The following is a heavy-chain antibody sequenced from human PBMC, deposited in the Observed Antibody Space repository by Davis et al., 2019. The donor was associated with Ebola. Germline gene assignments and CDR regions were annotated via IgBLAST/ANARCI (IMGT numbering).Heavy chain of an antibody. CDR2: IYYSGST. CDR1: GGSISSYY. J-gene: IGHJ5*02. D-gene: IGHD6-25*01. V-gene: IGHV4-59*08. CDR3: ARLTQRSWFDP. Sequence: SETLSLTCTVSGGSISSYYWSWIRQPPGKGLEWIGYIYYSGSTNYNPSLKSRVTISVDTSKNQFSLKLSSVTAADTAVYYCARLTQRSWFDPWGQGTLVTVSS.